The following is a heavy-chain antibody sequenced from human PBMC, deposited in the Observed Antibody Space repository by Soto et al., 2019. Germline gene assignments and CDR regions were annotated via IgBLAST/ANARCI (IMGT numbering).Heavy chain of an antibody. CDR2: ISAYNGNT. Sequence: QVQLVQSGAEVKKPGASVKVSCKASGYTFTSYGICWVRQAPGQGLEWMGWISAYNGNTNYAQKFQDRVTMTTDTPTSTAYRGRRGLRSNAPAVFYCGGGGPGYSSSPPHSFAYGGKGPLVPFSS. J-gene: IGHJ4*02. CDR1: GYTFTSYG. V-gene: IGHV1-18*01. CDR3: GGGGPGYSSSPPHSFAY. D-gene: IGHD6-6*01.